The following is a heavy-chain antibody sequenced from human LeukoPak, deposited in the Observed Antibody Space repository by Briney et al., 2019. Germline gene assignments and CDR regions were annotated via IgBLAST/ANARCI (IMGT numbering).Heavy chain of an antibody. J-gene: IGHJ4*02. Sequence: VQPWGSLRLSCAASGFTFSSYWMSWVRQAPGKGLEWVANIKQDGSEKYYVDSVKGRFTISRDNAKNSLYLQMNSLRAEDTAVYHCARDRGIQLWSKPFDYWGQGTLVTVSS. CDR2: IKQDGSEK. CDR3: ARDRGIQLWSKPFDY. V-gene: IGHV3-7*01. D-gene: IGHD5-18*01. CDR1: GFTFSSYW.